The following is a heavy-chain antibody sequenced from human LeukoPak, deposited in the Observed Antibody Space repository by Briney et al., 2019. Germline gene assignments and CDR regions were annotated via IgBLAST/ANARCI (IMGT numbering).Heavy chain of an antibody. CDR2: IRSDGSNK. CDR1: GFTFSSYG. J-gene: IGHJ4*02. D-gene: IGHD5-12*01. V-gene: IGHV3-30*02. CDR3: AREVRAYGGYSQSDY. Sequence: HPGGSLRLSCAASGFTFSSYGMHWVRQAPGKGLEWVAFIRSDGSNKYYTDSVEGRFTISRDNSKLYLQMNSLRAEDTAVYYCAREVRAYGGYSQSDYWGQGTLVTVSS.